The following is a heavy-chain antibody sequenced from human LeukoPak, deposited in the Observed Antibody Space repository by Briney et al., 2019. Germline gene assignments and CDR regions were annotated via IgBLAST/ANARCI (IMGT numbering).Heavy chain of an antibody. CDR2: ISGSGGST. CDR3: AKDRGGGWALKYYFDF. CDR1: GLTFSSFA. Sequence: PGGSLRLSCVASGLTFSSFAMTWVRQAPGKGLEWVSAISGSGGSTYYADSVKGRFSISRDSSKNTLSLQMNSLRAEDTAVYYCAKDRGGGWALKYYFDFWGQGALVTVSS. D-gene: IGHD6-19*01. J-gene: IGHJ4*02. V-gene: IGHV3-23*01.